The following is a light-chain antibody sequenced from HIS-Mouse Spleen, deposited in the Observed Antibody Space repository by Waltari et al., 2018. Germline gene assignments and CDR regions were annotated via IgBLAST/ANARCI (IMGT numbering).Light chain of an antibody. CDR1: SSDVGGYNY. J-gene: IGLJ2*01. V-gene: IGLV2-14*01. Sequence: QSALTQPASVSGSPGQSITISCTGTSSDVGGYNYFSWYQQPPGKAPKLMISEVSNRPSGVSNRFSGSKSGNTASLTISGLQAEDEADYYCSSYTSSSPYVVFGGGTKLTVL. CDR3: SSYTSSSPYVV. CDR2: EVS.